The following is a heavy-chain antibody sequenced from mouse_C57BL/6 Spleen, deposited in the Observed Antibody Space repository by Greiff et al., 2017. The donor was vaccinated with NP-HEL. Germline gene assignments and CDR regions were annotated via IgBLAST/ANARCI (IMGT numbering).Heavy chain of an antibody. CDR1: GYAFSSSW. Sequence: QVQLQQSGPELVKPGASVKISCKASGYAFSSSWMNWVKQRPGKGLEWIGRIYPGDGDTNYNGKFKGKATLTADKSSSTAYMQLRSLTSEDSAVYFCARGGGYFDVWGTGTTVTVSS. V-gene: IGHV1-82*01. J-gene: IGHJ1*03. CDR3: ARGGGYFDV. CDR2: IYPGDGDT.